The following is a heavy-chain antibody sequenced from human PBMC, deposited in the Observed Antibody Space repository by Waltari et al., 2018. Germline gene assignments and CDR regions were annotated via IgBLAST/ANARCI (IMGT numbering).Heavy chain of an antibody. V-gene: IGHV3-7*01. CDR1: GLSFGNYW. J-gene: IGHJ4*02. CDR3: TRGGRDSSWYWRD. CDR2: IKQDGSEK. D-gene: IGHD6-13*01. Sequence: EVQLVESGGGLAQPGGSLRLSCAAFGLSFGNYWMTWVRQASGKGPEWVANIKQDGSEKYYMDSVKGRFTISRDNAKNSLYLQMNNLRVEDTAVYYCTRGGRDSSWYWRDWGQGTLVTVSS.